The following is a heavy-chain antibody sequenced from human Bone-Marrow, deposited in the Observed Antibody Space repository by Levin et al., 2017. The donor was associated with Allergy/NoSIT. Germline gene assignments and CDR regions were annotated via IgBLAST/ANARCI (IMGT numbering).Heavy chain of an antibody. Sequence: GESLKISCAASGFTFSSYAMSWVRQAPGKGLEWVSAISDSGGYTYYADSVKGRFTISRDNSKNTLYLQMNSLRAEDTAVYYCAKDDSGSDSWGGPFDFWGQGTLVTVSS. D-gene: IGHD5-12*01. CDR2: ISDSGGYT. V-gene: IGHV3-23*01. J-gene: IGHJ4*02. CDR1: GFTFSSYA. CDR3: AKDDSGSDSWGGPFDF.